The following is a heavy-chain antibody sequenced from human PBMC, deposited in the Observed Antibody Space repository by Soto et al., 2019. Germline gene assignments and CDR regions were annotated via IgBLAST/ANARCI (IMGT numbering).Heavy chain of an antibody. CDR3: AHSMYCGGDCGGRFDY. D-gene: IGHD2-21*02. Sequence: QITLKESGPTLVKPTQTLTLTCTFSGFSLSTSGVGVGWIRQPPGKALEWLALIYWDDDKRYSPSLKSRLTSTKNTSKNQVVLTMTNMDPVDTATYYCAHSMYCGGDCGGRFDYWGQGTLVTVSS. CDR1: GFSLSTSGVG. V-gene: IGHV2-5*02. J-gene: IGHJ4*02. CDR2: IYWDDDK.